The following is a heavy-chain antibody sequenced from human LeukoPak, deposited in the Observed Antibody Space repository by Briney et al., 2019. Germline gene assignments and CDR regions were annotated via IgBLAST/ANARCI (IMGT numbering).Heavy chain of an antibody. CDR1: GGSISSYY. CDR3: ARHALDYYDSSGYYSYFDY. Sequence: SETLSLTCTVSGGSISSYYWSWIRQPPGKGLEWIGYIYYSGSTNYNPSLKSRVTISVDTSKNQFSLKLSSVTAADTAVYYCARHALDYYDSSGYYSYFDYWGQGTLVTVSS. CDR2: IYYSGST. D-gene: IGHD3-22*01. J-gene: IGHJ4*02. V-gene: IGHV4-59*08.